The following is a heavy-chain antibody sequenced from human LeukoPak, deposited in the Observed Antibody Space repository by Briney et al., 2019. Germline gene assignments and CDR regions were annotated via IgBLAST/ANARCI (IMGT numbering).Heavy chain of an antibody. J-gene: IGHJ4*02. Sequence: GGSLRLSCVASGFTFVRHWMTWVRQAPGKGLEWVANINQDGSEKYYVDSVKGRFTISRDNARNSLYLQTNSLRAEDTAVYYCARDLCSGGSCYLDYWGQGTLVTVSS. D-gene: IGHD2-15*01. V-gene: IGHV3-7*01. CDR3: ARDLCSGGSCYLDY. CDR1: GFTFVRHW. CDR2: INQDGSEK.